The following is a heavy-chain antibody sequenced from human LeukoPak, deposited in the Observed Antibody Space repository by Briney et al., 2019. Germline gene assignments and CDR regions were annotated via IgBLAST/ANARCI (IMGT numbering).Heavy chain of an antibody. V-gene: IGHV3-23*01. Sequence: GGSLRLSCAASGFTFSSYAMSWVRQAPGKGLEWVSAISGSGGSTYYADSVKGRFTISRDNSKNTLYLQMNSLRAEDTAVYYCAKDYDSSGYYLHYFDYWGQGTLVTVSS. CDR3: AKDYDSSGYYLHYFDY. D-gene: IGHD3-22*01. J-gene: IGHJ4*02. CDR2: ISGSGGST. CDR1: GFTFSSYA.